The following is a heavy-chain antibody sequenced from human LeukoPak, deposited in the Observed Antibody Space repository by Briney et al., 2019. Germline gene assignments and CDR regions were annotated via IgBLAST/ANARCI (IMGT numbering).Heavy chain of an antibody. J-gene: IGHJ3*02. Sequence: SETLSLTCTVSGGSISSYYWSWIRQPPGKGLEWIGYIYYSGSTNYNPSLKSRVTISVDTSKNQFSLKLSSVTAADTAVYYCARSSLYCSGGSCYAETLDAFDIWGQGTMVTVSS. CDR1: GGSISSYY. CDR3: ARSSLYCSGGSCYAETLDAFDI. D-gene: IGHD2-15*01. V-gene: IGHV4-59*08. CDR2: IYYSGST.